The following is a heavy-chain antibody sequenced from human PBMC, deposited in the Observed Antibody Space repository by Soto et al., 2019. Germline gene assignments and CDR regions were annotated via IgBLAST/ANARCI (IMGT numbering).Heavy chain of an antibody. V-gene: IGHV3-48*02. CDR2: ISSSSSTI. D-gene: IGHD3-3*01. Sequence: PGGSLRLSCAASGFTFSSYSMNWVRQAPGKGLEWVSYISSSSSTIYYADSVKGRFTISRDNAKNSLYLQMNSLRDEDTAVYYCARDRIRVFGVVTDAFDIWGQGTMVTVSS. J-gene: IGHJ3*02. CDR1: GFTFSSYS. CDR3: ARDRIRVFGVVTDAFDI.